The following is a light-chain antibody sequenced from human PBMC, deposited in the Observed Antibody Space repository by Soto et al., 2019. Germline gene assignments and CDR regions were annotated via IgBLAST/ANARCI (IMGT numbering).Light chain of an antibody. V-gene: IGKV3D-7*01. CDR1: QSVSSSY. CDR3: QQDYNLLWT. J-gene: IGKJ1*01. CDR2: GAS. Sequence: PGERVTLSCRASQSVSSSYLTWYQQKPGQAPRLLIYGASTRATGIPARFSGSGSGTDFTLTISSLQPEDFAVYYCQQDYNLLWTFGQGTKVEIK.